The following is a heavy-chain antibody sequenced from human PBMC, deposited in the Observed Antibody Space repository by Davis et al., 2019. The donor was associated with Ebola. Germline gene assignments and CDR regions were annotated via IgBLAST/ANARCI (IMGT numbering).Heavy chain of an antibody. CDR3: AGSRGWTKSYYYYGMDV. V-gene: IGHV3-30*03. Sequence: GGSLRLSCAAPGFTFSSYGMHWVRKAQAKGLEWVAVISYDGSNKYYADSVKGRFTISRDNSKNTLYLQMNSLRAEDTAVYYCAGSRGWTKSYYYYGMDVWGQGTTVTVSS. CDR1: GFTFSSYG. J-gene: IGHJ6*02. CDR2: ISYDGSNK. D-gene: IGHD3/OR15-3a*01.